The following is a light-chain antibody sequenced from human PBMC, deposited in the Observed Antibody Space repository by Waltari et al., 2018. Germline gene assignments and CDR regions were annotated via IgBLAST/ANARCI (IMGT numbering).Light chain of an antibody. CDR2: AAS. CDR1: QSVSSRH. V-gene: IGKV3-20*01. J-gene: IGKJ2*01. Sequence: IELTQSPGTLSLSPGERATLSCRASQSVSSRHLAWYQHGPGQAPRLLIIAASTRATGIPDRFSGSGSGTDFTLTISRLEPEDFAVYYCQHYATSPEMYTFGQGTKLEIK. CDR3: QHYATSPEMYT.